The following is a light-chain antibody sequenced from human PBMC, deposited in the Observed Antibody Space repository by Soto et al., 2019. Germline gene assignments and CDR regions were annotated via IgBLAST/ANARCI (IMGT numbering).Light chain of an antibody. V-gene: IGKV3-20*01. CDR3: QQYGTSPRT. CDR1: QSVNSNY. J-gene: IGKJ1*01. CDR2: GAS. Sequence: EMVMTQSPAILSVSPGESATLSCRASQSVNSNYLAWYQQHPGQPPRLLIYGASTRATGIPDKFSGSGSGTDFTLTISRLEPEDFAVYYCQQYGTSPRTFGQGTKVDIK.